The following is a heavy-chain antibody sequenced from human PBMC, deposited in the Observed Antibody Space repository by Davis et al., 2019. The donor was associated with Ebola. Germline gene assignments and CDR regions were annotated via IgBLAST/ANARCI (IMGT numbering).Heavy chain of an antibody. CDR2: IYYSSKQWYH. CDR3: VRGWGRTGLGV. J-gene: IGHJ6*02. D-gene: IGHD1-26*01. CDR1: GDSGSTHTAA. V-gene: IGHV6-1*01. Sequence: HSQTLSLTCVISGDSGSTHTAAWNWISQSPSRGLEWLGRIYYSSKQWYHDYAVSVKSRITINPDTSKNQFSLQLNSVTPEDTAVYYCVRGWGRTGLGVWGQGTTVTVSS.